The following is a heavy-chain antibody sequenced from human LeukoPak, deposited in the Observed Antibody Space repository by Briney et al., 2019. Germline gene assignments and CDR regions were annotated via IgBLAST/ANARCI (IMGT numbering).Heavy chain of an antibody. CDR3: ARDALIPGGTGSRAV. J-gene: IGHJ6*02. CDR1: GFPFSSYW. V-gene: IGHV3-7*03. CDR2: IKQHGIEN. Sequence: GGSLRLSCTASGFPFSSYWMSWVRQAPGKGPEWVANIKQHGIENNYEDSVRGRFTISRDNAKNSLYLQMNSLRVEDTAVYYCARDALIPGGTGSRAVGGQGTTVTVSS. D-gene: IGHD1-26*01.